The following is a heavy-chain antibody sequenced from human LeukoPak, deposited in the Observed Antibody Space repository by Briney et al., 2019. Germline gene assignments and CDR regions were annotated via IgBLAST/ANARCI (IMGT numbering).Heavy chain of an antibody. CDR3: ARANPPAISFFDY. CDR1: GFTFSSYS. Sequence: PGGSLRLSCAASGFTFSSYSMNWVRQAPGKGLECVSSISSSSSSIYYADSVKGRFTISRDNAKNSLYLQMNSLRAEDTAVYYCARANPPAISFFDYWGQGTLVTVSS. V-gene: IGHV3-21*04. D-gene: IGHD3-9*01. J-gene: IGHJ4*02. CDR2: ISSSSSSI.